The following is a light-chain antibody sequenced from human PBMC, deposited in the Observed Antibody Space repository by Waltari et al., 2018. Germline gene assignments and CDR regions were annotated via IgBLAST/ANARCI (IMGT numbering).Light chain of an antibody. Sequence: QSALTQPPSASGSPGQSVTISCPGTSSDIGGYNSVPWYQQHPGKAPKLMIYEVTKRPSGVPDRFSASKSGNTASLTVSGLQAEDEADYYCSSFAGSTNWVFGGGTKLTVL. CDR1: SSDIGGYNS. J-gene: IGLJ3*02. CDR3: SSFAGSTNWV. CDR2: EVT. V-gene: IGLV2-8*01.